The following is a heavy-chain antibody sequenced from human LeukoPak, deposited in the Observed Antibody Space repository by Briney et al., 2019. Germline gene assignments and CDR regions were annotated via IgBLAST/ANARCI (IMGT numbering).Heavy chain of an antibody. CDR1: GFTFSSYG. CDR3: ARGGIVRGSIDGYFDY. Sequence: GGSLRLSCAASGFTFSSYGMSWVRQAPGKGLEWVSYITSSTGTKYADSVKGRFTVSRDNAKNSLYLQMNSLRDEDTAVYYCARGGIVRGSIDGYFDYWGQGTLVTVSS. CDR2: ITSSTGT. J-gene: IGHJ4*02. V-gene: IGHV3-48*02. D-gene: IGHD3-10*01.